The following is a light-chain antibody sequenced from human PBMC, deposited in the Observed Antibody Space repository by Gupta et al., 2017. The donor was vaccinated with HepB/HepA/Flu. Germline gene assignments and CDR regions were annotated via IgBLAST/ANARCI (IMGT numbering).Light chain of an antibody. V-gene: IGLV3-21*04. J-gene: IGLJ2*01. CDR2: DDS. CDR1: NIGSET. Sequence: SYVLTQPPSVSVAPGKTARITCGGNNIGSETVLWYQQKPGQAPVLVISDDSDRPSGIPERFSGSNSGNTATLTISRVEAGDEADYYCQVWDTRTDHVVFGGGTKLTVL. CDR3: QVWDTRTDHVV.